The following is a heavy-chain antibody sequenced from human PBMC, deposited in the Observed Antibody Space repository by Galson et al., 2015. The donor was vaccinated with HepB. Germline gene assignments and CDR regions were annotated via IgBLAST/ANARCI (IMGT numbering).Heavy chain of an antibody. CDR1: GDSVSSNSAA. Sequence: CAISGDSVSSNSAAWNWIRQSPSRGLEWLGRTYYRSKWYNDYAVSVKSRITINPDTSKNQFSLQLNSVTPEDTAVYYCARERITMVRGVSNWFDPWGQGTLVTVSS. J-gene: IGHJ5*02. CDR2: TYYRSKWYN. V-gene: IGHV6-1*01. CDR3: ARERITMVRGVSNWFDP. D-gene: IGHD3-10*01.